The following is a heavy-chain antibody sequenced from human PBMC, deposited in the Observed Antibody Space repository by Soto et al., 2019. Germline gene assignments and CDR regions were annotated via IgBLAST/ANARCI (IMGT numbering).Heavy chain of an antibody. J-gene: IGHJ6*03. CDR1: EFTFDDYA. CDR3: AKDHYYYYYMDV. Sequence: GGSLRLSCAASEFTFDDYAMHWVRQAAGKGLEWVSGISWNSGSIGYADSVKGRFTISRDNAKNSLYLQMNSLRAEDTALYYCAKDHYYYYYMDVWGKGTTVTVSS. V-gene: IGHV3-9*01. CDR2: ISWNSGSI.